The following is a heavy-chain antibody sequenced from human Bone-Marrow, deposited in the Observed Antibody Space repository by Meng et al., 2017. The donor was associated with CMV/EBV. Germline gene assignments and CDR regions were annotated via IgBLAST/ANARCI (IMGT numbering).Heavy chain of an antibody. CDR3: ARDRCTSAACYRGGDWFDP. V-gene: IGHV4-39*07. D-gene: IGHD2-2*01. Sequence: SETLSLTCTVSGGSVSSGSYYWSWIRQPPGKGLEWIGSIYYYGTTYYNPSLKSRVTVSVDTSKNKFSLNLNSVTAADTAVYYCARDRCTSAACYRGGDWFDPWGQGTLVTVSS. CDR2: IYYYGTT. CDR1: GGSVSSGSYY. J-gene: IGHJ5*02.